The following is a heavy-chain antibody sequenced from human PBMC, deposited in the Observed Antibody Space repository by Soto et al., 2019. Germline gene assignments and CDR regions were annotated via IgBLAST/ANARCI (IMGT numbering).Heavy chain of an antibody. D-gene: IGHD2-21*02. CDR2: ISFDGKNK. J-gene: IGHJ4*02. CDR3: ARDILPPYCSRDCYPYFDY. Sequence: QVQLVESGGGVVQPGRSLRLSCAASGFTFSDYAMHWVRQAPGKGLEWVTVISFDGKNKYYADSVKGRFTISRDDSKNTLYLQMNSLRTEDTAVYYCARDILPPYCSRDCYPYFDYWGQGALVTVSS. CDR1: GFTFSDYA. V-gene: IGHV3-30*04.